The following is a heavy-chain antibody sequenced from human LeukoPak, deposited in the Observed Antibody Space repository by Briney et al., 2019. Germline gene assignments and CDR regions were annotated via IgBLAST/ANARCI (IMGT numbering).Heavy chain of an antibody. J-gene: IGHJ4*02. CDR1: GGSFSGYY. CDR2: IYHSEST. Sequence: KPSETLSLTCAVYGGSFSGYYWSWIRQPPGKGLEWIGYIYHSESTYYNPSLKSRVTISVDRSKNQFSLKLSSVTAADTAVYYCARIAVAGTGYYFDYWGQGTLVTVSS. CDR3: ARIAVAGTGYYFDY. D-gene: IGHD6-19*01. V-gene: IGHV4-34*01.